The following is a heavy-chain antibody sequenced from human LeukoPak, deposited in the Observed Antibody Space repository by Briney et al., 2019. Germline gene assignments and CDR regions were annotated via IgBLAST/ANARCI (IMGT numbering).Heavy chain of an antibody. CDR3: ARGRLGELSGHNYFDY. V-gene: IGHV4-61*02. CDR2: IYTSGST. Sequence: PSETLSLTCTVSGGSISSGSYYWSWIRQPAGKGLEWIGRIYTSGSTNYNPSLKSRVTISVDTSKNQFSLKLSSVTAADTAVYYCARGRLGELSGHNYFDYWGQGTLVTVSS. CDR1: GGSISSGSYY. D-gene: IGHD3-16*02. J-gene: IGHJ4*02.